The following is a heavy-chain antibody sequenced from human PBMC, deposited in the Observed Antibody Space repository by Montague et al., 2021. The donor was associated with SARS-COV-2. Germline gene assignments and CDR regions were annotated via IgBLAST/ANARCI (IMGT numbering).Heavy chain of an antibody. CDR2: IYHSGST. J-gene: IGHJ6*02. CDR3: ARRPLGYYYYGMDV. CDR1: GDSISTDNW. Sequence: SETLSLTCVVSGDSISTDNWWSWVRQPPGKGLEWIGEIYHSGSTNYNPSLKSRVTISVDKSKNQFSLKLSSVTAADTAVYYCARRPLGYYYYGMDVWGQGTTVTVSS. V-gene: IGHV4-4*02.